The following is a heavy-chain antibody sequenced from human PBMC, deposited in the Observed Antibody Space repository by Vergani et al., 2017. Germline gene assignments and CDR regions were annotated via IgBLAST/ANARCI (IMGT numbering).Heavy chain of an antibody. Sequence: QVQLVESGGGVVQPGRSLRLSCAASGFTFSSYAMHWVRQAPGKGLEWVSVISYDGSNKYYADSVKGRFTISRDNSKNTLYLQMNSLRAEDKAVYYCARIPAMGYDSMRVPQAEFDYWGQGTLVTVSS. CDR3: ARIPAMGYDSMRVPQAEFDY. V-gene: IGHV3-30-3*01. J-gene: IGHJ4*02. CDR1: GFTFSSYA. CDR2: ISYDGSNK. D-gene: IGHD3-22*01.